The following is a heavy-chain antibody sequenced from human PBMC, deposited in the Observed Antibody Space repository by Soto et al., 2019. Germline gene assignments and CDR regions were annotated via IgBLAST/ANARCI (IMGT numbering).Heavy chain of an antibody. CDR3: ANDRHYYAISGFDY. CDR2: ISGTGSST. Sequence: EVQLLESGGGLVQPGGSLRLSCAASGFTFSSYAMSWVRQAPGKGLEWVSGISGTGSSTYYADSVKGRFTFSRDNSKNTLYLQMNSLRAEDTAVYYCANDRHYYAISGFDYWGQGTLVTVSS. J-gene: IGHJ4*02. CDR1: GFTFSSYA. V-gene: IGHV3-23*01. D-gene: IGHD3-22*01.